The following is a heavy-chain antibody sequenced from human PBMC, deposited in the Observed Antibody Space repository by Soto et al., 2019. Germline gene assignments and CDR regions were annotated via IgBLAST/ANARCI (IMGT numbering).Heavy chain of an antibody. V-gene: IGHV1-69*01. J-gene: IGHJ6*02. CDR3: ARADSSGYYLQYGMDV. CDR2: IIPIFGTA. D-gene: IGHD3-22*01. Sequence: QVQLVQSGAEVKKPGSSVKVSCKASGGTFSSYAISWVRQAPGQGLEWMEGIIPIFGTANYAQKFQGRVTITADESTSTAYMELSSLRSEDTAVYYCARADSSGYYLQYGMDVWGQGTTVTVSS. CDR1: GGTFSSYA.